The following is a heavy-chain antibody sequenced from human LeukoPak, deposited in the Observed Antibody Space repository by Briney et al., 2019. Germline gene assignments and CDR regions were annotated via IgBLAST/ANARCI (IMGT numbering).Heavy chain of an antibody. Sequence: PSETLSLTCTVSGGSISSGDYYWSWIRQPPGKGLEWIGYIYYSGSTYYNPSLKSRVTISVDTSKNQFSLKLSSVTAADTAVYYCARVDRRIQLWLSVIFDYWGQGTLVTVSS. V-gene: IGHV4-30-4*01. D-gene: IGHD5-18*01. CDR3: ARVDRRIQLWLSVIFDY. CDR1: GGSISSGDYY. J-gene: IGHJ4*02. CDR2: IYYSGST.